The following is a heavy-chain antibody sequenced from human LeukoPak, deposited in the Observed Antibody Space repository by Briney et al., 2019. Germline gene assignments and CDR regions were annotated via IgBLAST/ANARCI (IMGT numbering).Heavy chain of an antibody. V-gene: IGHV1-69*04. CDR1: GGTFSSYA. CDR2: IIPILGIA. Sequence: ASVKVSCKASGGTFSSYAISWVRQAPGQGLEWMGRIIPILGIANYAQKFQGRVTITADKSTSTAYMELSSLRSEDTAVYYCENYGSGTSNDWGQGNLVTVSS. D-gene: IGHD3-10*01. CDR3: ENYGSGTSND. J-gene: IGHJ4*02.